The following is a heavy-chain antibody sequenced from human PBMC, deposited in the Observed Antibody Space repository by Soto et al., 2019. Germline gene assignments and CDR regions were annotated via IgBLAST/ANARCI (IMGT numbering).Heavy chain of an antibody. CDR3: ARGQKSMVRGVIIKSVADNGFAT. J-gene: IGHJ5*02. CDR2: IIPILGIA. Sequence: SVKLSCKASAGTFSSYTISWVRQAPGQGLEWMGRIIPILGIANYAQKFQGRVTITADKSTSTAYMELSSLRSEDTAVYYCARGQKSMVRGVIIKSVADNGFATWCQTSLVTVAS. CDR1: AGTFSSYT. V-gene: IGHV1-69*02. D-gene: IGHD3-10*01.